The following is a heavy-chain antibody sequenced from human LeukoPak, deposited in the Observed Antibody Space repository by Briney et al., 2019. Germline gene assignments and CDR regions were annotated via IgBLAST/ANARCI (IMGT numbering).Heavy chain of an antibody. V-gene: IGHV1-18*01. Sequence: ASVKVSCKASGYTFSSYGISWVRPAPGQGLEWMGWISVYNGNTDYAQKLQGRVTMTTDTSTSTAYMELRSLISDDTAVYYCARDVARGYTYGHLQDYWGQGTLVTVSS. CDR1: GYTFSSYG. CDR2: ISVYNGNT. D-gene: IGHD5-18*01. J-gene: IGHJ4*02. CDR3: ARDVARGYTYGHLQDY.